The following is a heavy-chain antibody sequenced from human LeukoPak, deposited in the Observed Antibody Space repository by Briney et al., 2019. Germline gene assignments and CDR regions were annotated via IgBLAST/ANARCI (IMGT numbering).Heavy chain of an antibody. J-gene: IGHJ6*02. D-gene: IGHD5-18*01. V-gene: IGHV3-23*01. CDR1: GFTFSSYA. CDR3: ASPHVDTAYYYYGMDV. Sequence: GGSLRLSCAASGFTFSSYAMSWVRQAPGKGLEWVSAISGSGGSTYYADSVKGRFTISRDNSKNTLYLQMNSLRAEDTAVYYCASPHVDTAYYYYGMDVWGQGTTVTVSS. CDR2: ISGSGGST.